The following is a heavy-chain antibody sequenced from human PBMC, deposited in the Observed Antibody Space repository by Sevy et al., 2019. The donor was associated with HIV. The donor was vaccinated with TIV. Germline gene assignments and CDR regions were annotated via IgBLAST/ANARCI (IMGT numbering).Heavy chain of an antibody. V-gene: IGHV3-33*01. CDR3: ARHKTAMENIDY. Sequence: GGSLRLSCAVSGFLFRNYGMHWVRQAPGKGLEWVAVIWYDGSNKNYADSVKGRFTISRDNSKNMFYLEMDSLGVEDTAVYYCARHKTAMENIDYWGQGTLVTVSS. CDR1: GFLFRNYG. D-gene: IGHD5-18*01. CDR2: IWYDGSNK. J-gene: IGHJ4*02.